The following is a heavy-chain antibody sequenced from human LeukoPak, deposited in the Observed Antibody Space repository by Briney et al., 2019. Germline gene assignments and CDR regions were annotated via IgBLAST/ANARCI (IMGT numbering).Heavy chain of an antibody. Sequence: GGSLRLSCAASGFTFSSHGINWVRQAPGKGLEWASGISPSGSISYYADSVKGRFTISRDNSKNTVSLQMNSLRAEDTALYYCARDLDWGAFDAWGQGTLVTVSS. V-gene: IGHV3-23*01. D-gene: IGHD3-9*01. CDR3: ARDLDWGAFDA. J-gene: IGHJ5*02. CDR2: ISPSGSIS. CDR1: GFTFSSHG.